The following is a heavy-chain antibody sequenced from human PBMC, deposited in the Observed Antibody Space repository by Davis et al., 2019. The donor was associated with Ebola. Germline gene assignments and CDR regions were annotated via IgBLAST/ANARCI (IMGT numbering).Heavy chain of an antibody. CDR3: ARAGRNTSPHHFDY. J-gene: IGHJ4*02. Sequence: GESLKISCAASGFTFSGSAMHWVRQASGKGLEWVGRIRSKANSYATAYAASVKGRFTISRDNAENSLNLQMNSLRADDTAVYYCARAGRNTSPHHFDYWGQGTLVTVSS. CDR1: GFTFSGSA. V-gene: IGHV3-73*01. CDR2: IRSKANSYAT.